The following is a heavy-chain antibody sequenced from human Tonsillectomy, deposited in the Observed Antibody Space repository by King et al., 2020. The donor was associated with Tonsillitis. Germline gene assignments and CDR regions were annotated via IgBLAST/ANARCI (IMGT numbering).Heavy chain of an antibody. Sequence: VQLVESGGGLVQPGGSLRLSCAASGFTFSNYAMNWVRQAPGKGLEWVSIIYSDGSSTYYADSVKGRFTISRDNSKNTLYPQMNSLRAEDTAVYYCAKTLTVTGDYWGQGTLVTVSS. J-gene: IGHJ4*02. CDR3: AKTLTVTGDY. V-gene: IGHV3-23*03. CDR2: IYSDGSST. CDR1: GFTFSNYA. D-gene: IGHD4-17*01.